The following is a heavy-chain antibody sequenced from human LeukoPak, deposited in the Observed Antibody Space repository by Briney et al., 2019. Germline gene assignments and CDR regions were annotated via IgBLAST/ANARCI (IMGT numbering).Heavy chain of an antibody. D-gene: IGHD4-23*01. J-gene: IGHJ4*02. Sequence: GGSLRLSCAASVFTFSSYAMSWVRQAPGKGLEWVSTISGSGGSTYYADSVKGRFTISRDNANNALFLQMNSLRAEDTAVYSCARDRGGSSGGHFFDWWGQGTLVTVSS. CDR3: ARDRGGSSGGHFFDW. V-gene: IGHV3-23*01. CDR1: VFTFSSYA. CDR2: ISGSGGST.